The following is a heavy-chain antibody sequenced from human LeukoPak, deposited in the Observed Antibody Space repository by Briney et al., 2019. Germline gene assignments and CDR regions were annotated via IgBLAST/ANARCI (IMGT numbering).Heavy chain of an antibody. CDR3: AKDRPAYCGGDCYPDY. J-gene: IGHJ4*02. D-gene: IGHD2-21*02. V-gene: IGHV3-30*02. Sequence: GGSLRLSCAASGFTFSSYGMHWVRQAPGKGLEWVAFIRYDGSNKYYADSVKGRFTISRDNSKNTLYLQMNSLRAEDTAVYYCAKDRPAYCGGDCYPDYWGQGTPVTVSS. CDR2: IRYDGSNK. CDR1: GFTFSSYG.